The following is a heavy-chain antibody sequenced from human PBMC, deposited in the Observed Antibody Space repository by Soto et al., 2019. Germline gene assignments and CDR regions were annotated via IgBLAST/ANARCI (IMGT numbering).Heavy chain of an antibody. V-gene: IGHV1-8*01. CDR2: MNPNSGNT. CDR1: GYTFTSYD. CDR3: ARRLQLWALYSYYYYMDV. D-gene: IGHD5-18*01. J-gene: IGHJ6*03. Sequence: QVQLVQSGAEVKKPGASVKVSCKASGYTFTSYDINWVRQATGQGLEWMGWMNPNSGNTGYAQKFQGRVTMTRNTSISTAYMELSSLRSEDTAVYYCARRLQLWALYSYYYYMDVWGKGTTVTVSS.